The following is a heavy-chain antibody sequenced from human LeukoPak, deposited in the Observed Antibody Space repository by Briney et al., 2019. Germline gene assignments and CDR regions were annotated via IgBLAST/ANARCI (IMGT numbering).Heavy chain of an antibody. CDR2: ISGSGGST. J-gene: IGHJ5*02. Sequence: GGSLRLSCAASGFTFSSYAMSWVRQAPGKGLEWVSAISGSGGSTYYADSVKGRFTISRDNSKNTLYLQMNSLRAEDTAVYYCAKDVHPYYYGSGSPQPFDPWGQGTLVTVSS. CDR3: AKDVHPYYYGSGSPQPFDP. V-gene: IGHV3-23*01. D-gene: IGHD3-10*01. CDR1: GFTFSSYA.